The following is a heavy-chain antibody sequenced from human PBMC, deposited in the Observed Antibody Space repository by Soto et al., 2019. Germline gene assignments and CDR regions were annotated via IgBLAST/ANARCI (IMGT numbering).Heavy chain of an antibody. V-gene: IGHV3-48*02. Sequence: ESGGGLVKPGGSLRLSCAASGFNFHTYTMTWVRQAPGKGLEWVSYISGTSETIFYADSVKGRFTISRDNAKNSLYLQLTSLRDEETAVYYCATGYCRSDNCHFTHWGQGTLVTVSS. D-gene: IGHD2-2*03. CDR1: GFNFHTYT. CDR3: ATGYCRSDNCHFTH. CDR2: ISGTSETI. J-gene: IGHJ4*02.